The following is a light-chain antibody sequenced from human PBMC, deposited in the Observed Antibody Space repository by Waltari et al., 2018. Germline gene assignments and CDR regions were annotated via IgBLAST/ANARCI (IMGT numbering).Light chain of an antibody. J-gene: IGLJ3*02. CDR2: STK. V-gene: IGLV8-61*01. CDR3: LMYMGGGISV. CDR1: SAPVSTNHY. Sequence: QTVVTQEPSFSVSPGGTVTLTCGLNSAPVSTNHYPTWYQQTPGQAPRTLIYSTKTRSSGVPDRFSGSILGNKAALTITGAQTDDEADYYCLMYMGGGISVFGGGAKLTVL.